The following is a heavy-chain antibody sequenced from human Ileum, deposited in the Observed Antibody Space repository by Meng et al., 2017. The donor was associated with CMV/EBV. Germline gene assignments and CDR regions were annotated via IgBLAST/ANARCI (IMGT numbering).Heavy chain of an antibody. CDR2: INTNTGNP. CDR3: TRGDGAHSAKFDH. J-gene: IGHJ4*02. V-gene: IGHV7-4-1*02. D-gene: IGHD5-24*01. CDR1: GYTYTTYG. Sequence: KTSGYTYTTYGSNWVREAPGQRLEWMGWINTNTGNPVYAPDFTGRFVFSLDTSVSTAYLQISGLRAGDTAVYYCTRGDGAHSAKFDHWGQGTLVTVSS.